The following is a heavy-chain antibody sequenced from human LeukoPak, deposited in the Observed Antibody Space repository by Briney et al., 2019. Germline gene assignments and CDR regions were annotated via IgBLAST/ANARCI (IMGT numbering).Heavy chain of an antibody. J-gene: IGHJ4*02. Sequence: ASVKVSCKASGYTFTGYYMHWVRQAPGQGLEWMGWINTNTGNPTYAQGFTGRFVFSLDTSVSTAYLQISSLKAEDTAVYYCARGDYYGSGSSPDYWGQGTLVTVSS. CDR1: GYTFTGYY. CDR3: ARGDYYGSGSSPDY. CDR2: INTNTGNP. D-gene: IGHD3-10*01. V-gene: IGHV7-4-1*02.